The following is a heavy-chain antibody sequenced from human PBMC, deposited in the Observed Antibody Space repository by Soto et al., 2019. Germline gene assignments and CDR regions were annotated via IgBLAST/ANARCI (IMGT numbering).Heavy chain of an antibody. CDR3: ASSTYYDFWSGTPGAFDI. D-gene: IGHD3-3*01. Sequence: QVQLQESGPGLVKPSGTLSLTCAVSGGSISSSNWWGWVRQPPGKGLGWIGEIYHSGSTNYNPSLKSRVTISVDKSKNQFSLKLSSVTAADTAVYYCASSTYYDFWSGTPGAFDIWGQGTMVTVSS. CDR1: GGSISSSNW. J-gene: IGHJ3*02. V-gene: IGHV4-4*02. CDR2: IYHSGST.